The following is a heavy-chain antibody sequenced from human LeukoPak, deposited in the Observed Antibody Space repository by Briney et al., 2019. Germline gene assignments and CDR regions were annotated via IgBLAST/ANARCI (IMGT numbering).Heavy chain of an antibody. Sequence: PGGSLRLSCAASGFTFSSYSMNWVRQAPGKGLEWVSYISSSSSTIYYADSVKGRFTTSRDNSKNTLYLQMNSLSAEDTAMYYCARGHGSGSYGNGMDVWGQGTTVTVSS. CDR3: ARGHGSGSYGNGMDV. V-gene: IGHV3-48*01. CDR2: ISSSSSTI. CDR1: GFTFSSYS. D-gene: IGHD3-10*01. J-gene: IGHJ6*02.